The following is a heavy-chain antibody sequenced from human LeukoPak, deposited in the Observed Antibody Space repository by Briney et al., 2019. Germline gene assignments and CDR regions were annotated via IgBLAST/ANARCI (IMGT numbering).Heavy chain of an antibody. CDR2: ISAYNGST. Sequence: ASVKVSCKASGYTFTSYGISWVRQAPGQGLEWMGWISAYNGSTNYAQKLQGRVTMTTDTSTSTAYMELRSLRSDDTAVYYCAIVGYCSGGSCYSDYWGQGTLVTVSS. CDR3: AIVGYCSGGSCYSDY. V-gene: IGHV1-18*04. CDR1: GYTFTSYG. J-gene: IGHJ4*02. D-gene: IGHD2-15*01.